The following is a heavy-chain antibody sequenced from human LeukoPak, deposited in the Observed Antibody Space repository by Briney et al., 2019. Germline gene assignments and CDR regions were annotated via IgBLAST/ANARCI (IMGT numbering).Heavy chain of an antibody. CDR2: IQRGGSEK. CDR1: GFTFSSYW. J-gene: IGHJ4*02. D-gene: IGHD6-13*01. V-gene: IGHV3-7*01. CDR3: VRSAAAAFNY. Sequence: QPGGSLRLSCAASGFTFSSYWMTWVRQAPGKGLEWVANIQRGGSEKYYLDSVEGRFTISRDNAKNSLYLQMNSLRAGDTAVYYCVRSAAAAFNYWGQGTLVTVSS.